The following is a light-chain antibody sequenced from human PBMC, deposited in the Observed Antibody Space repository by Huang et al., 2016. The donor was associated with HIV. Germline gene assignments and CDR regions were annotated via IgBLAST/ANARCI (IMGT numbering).Light chain of an antibody. J-gene: IGKJ2*01. CDR2: LGS. CDR3: MQALESPR. Sequence: IVMTQFPLSLPVTPGEPASISCRSSQGLQHGNGYTFLDWYLQRPGQSPQLLIYLGSSRACGVPDRFSGSGSGTDFTLKISRVEAEDVGVYYCMQALESPRFGQGTKLEIK. CDR1: QGLQHGNGYTF. V-gene: IGKV2-28*01.